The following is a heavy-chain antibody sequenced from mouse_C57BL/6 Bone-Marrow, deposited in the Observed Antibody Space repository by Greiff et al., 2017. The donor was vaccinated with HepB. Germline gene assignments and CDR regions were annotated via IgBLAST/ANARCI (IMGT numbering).Heavy chain of an antibody. Sequence: QVQLQQPGAELVKPGASVKLSCKASGYTFTSYWMHWVKQRPGQGLEWIGMIHPNSGSTNYNEKFKSKATLTVDKSSSTAYMQLSSLTSEDSAVYYCARSPYYGSLYYFDYWGQGTTLTVSS. CDR3: ARSPYYGSLYYFDY. V-gene: IGHV1-64*01. CDR1: GYTFTSYW. CDR2: IHPNSGST. J-gene: IGHJ2*01. D-gene: IGHD1-1*01.